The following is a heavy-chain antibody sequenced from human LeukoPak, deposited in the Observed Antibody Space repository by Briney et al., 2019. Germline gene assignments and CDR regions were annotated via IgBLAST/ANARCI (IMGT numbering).Heavy chain of an antibody. D-gene: IGHD4-23*01. Sequence: SQTLSLTCTLSGGSISSGTYYWSWIRHPAGKGLEWIGRIYTSGSTNYNPSLKCRVTISVDTSKNQFLLKLSSVTAADAAVYYCARGTVVTYNWFDPWGQGTLVTVSS. J-gene: IGHJ5*02. CDR3: ARGTVVTYNWFDP. CDR1: GGSISSGTYY. CDR2: IYTSGST. V-gene: IGHV4-61*02.